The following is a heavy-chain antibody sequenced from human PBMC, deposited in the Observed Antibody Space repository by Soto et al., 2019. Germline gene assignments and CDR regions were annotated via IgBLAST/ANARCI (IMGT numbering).Heavy chain of an antibody. J-gene: IGHJ4*02. CDR2: MNSDGGII. Sequence: HPGGSLRLSCAVAGYTFGSHWMHWVRQAPGKGLEWASRMNSDGGIINYADSVKGRFTVSRDNAKNTLYLQMNSLRVKDTAVYYCATAEVDYWGPGTLVTVSS. CDR1: GYTFGSHW. V-gene: IGHV3-74*01. CDR3: ATAEVDY.